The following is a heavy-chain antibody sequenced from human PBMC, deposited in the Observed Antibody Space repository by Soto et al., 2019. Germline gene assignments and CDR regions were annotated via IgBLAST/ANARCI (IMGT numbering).Heavy chain of an antibody. V-gene: IGHV3-13*01. CDR1: GFTFSTFD. Sequence: GGSLRLSCAGSGFTFSTFDIHWVRQSPGKGLEWVSGIGTLSDTFYAASVQGRFTISRQNAKNSVYLQMNSLRAGDTAFYYCARGRSFSYDSTPPPMFDPWGQGTLVTVSS. J-gene: IGHJ5*02. D-gene: IGHD3-10*01. CDR3: ARGRSFSYDSTPPPMFDP. CDR2: IGTLSDT.